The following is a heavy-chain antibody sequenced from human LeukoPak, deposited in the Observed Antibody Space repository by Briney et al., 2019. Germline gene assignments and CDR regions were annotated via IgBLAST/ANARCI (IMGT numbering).Heavy chain of an antibody. CDR3: AKDMGLLVGATTGFDY. CDR1: GFTFSSYW. Sequence: GALRLSCAASGFTFSSYWMSWVRQAPGKGLEWVANIKQDGSEKYYVDSVKGRFTISRDNAKNSLYLQMNSLRAEDMALYYCAKDMGLLVGATTGFDYWGQGTLVTVSS. V-gene: IGHV3-7*03. CDR2: IKQDGSEK. D-gene: IGHD1-26*01. J-gene: IGHJ4*02.